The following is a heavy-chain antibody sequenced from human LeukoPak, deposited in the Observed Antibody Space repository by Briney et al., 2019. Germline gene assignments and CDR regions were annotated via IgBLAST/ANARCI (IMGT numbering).Heavy chain of an antibody. V-gene: IGHV3-23*01. CDR3: ARDSERQLQVLWGPDY. CDR1: GFTFSSYA. D-gene: IGHD2-2*01. CDR2: ISGSGGRA. J-gene: IGHJ4*02. Sequence: GGSLRLSCAASGFTFSSYAMSWVRQAPGKGLEWASGISGSGGRAYYADSVRGRFTISRDNSKNTLYLQMNSLRAEDTAVYYCARDSERQLQVLWGPDYWGQGTLVTVSS.